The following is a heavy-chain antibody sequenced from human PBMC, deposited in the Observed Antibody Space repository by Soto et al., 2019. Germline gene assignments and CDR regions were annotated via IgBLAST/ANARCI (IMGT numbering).Heavy chain of an antibody. Sequence: PGGSLRLSCAASGFTFSSYGMHWVRQAPGKGLERVAVISYDGSNKYYADSVKGRFTISRDNSKNTLYLQMNSLRAEDTAVYYCAKDLPPKRSHPLWFGELSPPSQEGNWFDPWGQGTLVTVSS. V-gene: IGHV3-30*18. CDR2: ISYDGSNK. J-gene: IGHJ5*02. CDR1: GFTFSSYG. CDR3: AKDLPPKRSHPLWFGELSPPSQEGNWFDP. D-gene: IGHD3-10*01.